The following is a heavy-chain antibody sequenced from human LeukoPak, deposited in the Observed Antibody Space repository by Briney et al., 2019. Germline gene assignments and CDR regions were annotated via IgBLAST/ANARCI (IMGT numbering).Heavy chain of an antibody. CDR3: ARRSLEWLFNNWFDP. D-gene: IGHD3-3*01. CDR1: GGSISSSSYY. J-gene: IGHJ5*02. Sequence: SSETLSPTCTVSGGSISSSSYYWGWIRQPPGQGLEWIGSIYYSGSTYYNPSLKSRVTISVDTSKNQFSLKLSSVTAADTAVYYCARRSLEWLFNNWFDPWGQGTLVTVSS. V-gene: IGHV4-39*01. CDR2: IYYSGST.